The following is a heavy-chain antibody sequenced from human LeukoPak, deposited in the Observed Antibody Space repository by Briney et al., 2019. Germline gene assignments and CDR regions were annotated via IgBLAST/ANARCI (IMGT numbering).Heavy chain of an antibody. D-gene: IGHD3-9*01. CDR1: EFVFSDYY. V-gene: IGHV3-11*04. J-gene: IGHJ6*03. CDR2: ISSSGSTI. Sequence: GGSLRLSCAASEFVFSDYYMSWIRQAPGKGPECISYISSSGSTIYYADSVKGRFTISRDNAKDSLYLQMNSVRAEDTAVYYCARGGYDMLTTYRVYYYYYMDVWGKGTTVTISS. CDR3: ARGGYDMLTTYRVYYYYYMDV.